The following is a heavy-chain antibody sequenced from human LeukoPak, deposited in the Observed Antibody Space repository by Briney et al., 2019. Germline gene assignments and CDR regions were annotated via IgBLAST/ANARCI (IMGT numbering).Heavy chain of an antibody. V-gene: IGHV1-69*04. D-gene: IGHD3-22*01. CDR3: ARGTTMIDGY. CDR2: IIPILGIA. Sequence: ASVKVSCKASGYTFTSYGISWVRQAPGQGLEWMGRIIPILGIANYAQKFQGRVTITADKSTSTAYMELSSLRSEDTAVYYCARGTTMIDGYWGQGTLVTVSS. CDR1: GYTFTSYG. J-gene: IGHJ4*02.